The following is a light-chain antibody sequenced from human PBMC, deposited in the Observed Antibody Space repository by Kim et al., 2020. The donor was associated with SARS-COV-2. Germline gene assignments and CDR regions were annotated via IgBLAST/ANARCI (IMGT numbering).Light chain of an antibody. CDR2: SNN. CDR3: AAWDDSLSGPV. J-gene: IGLJ2*01. Sequence: GQSVTISCSGSSPNIGSNYVYWYQQLPGTAPKLLIYSNNQRPSGVPDRFSGSKSGTSASLVISGLRSEDEADYYCAAWDDSLSGPVFGGGTQLTVL. V-gene: IGLV1-47*02. CDR1: SPNIGSNY.